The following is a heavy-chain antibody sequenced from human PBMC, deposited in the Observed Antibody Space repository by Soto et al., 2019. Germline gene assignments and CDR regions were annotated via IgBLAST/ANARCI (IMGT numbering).Heavy chain of an antibody. CDR2: IYHSGST. Sequence: SETLSLTCAVSGYSISSGYYWGWIRQPPGKGLEWIGSIYHSGSTYYNPSLKSRVTISVDTSKNQFSLKLSSVTAADTAVYYCARDLLVPAAASIVFDPWGQRPMVTVSS. J-gene: IGHJ5*02. CDR3: ARDLLVPAAASIVFDP. V-gene: IGHV4-38-2*02. D-gene: IGHD6-13*01. CDR1: GYSISSGYY.